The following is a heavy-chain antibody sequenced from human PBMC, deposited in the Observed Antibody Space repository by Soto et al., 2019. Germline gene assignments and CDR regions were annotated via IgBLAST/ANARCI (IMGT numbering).Heavy chain of an antibody. CDR3: ARDRVAGIWGDAFDI. Sequence: QVQLVQSGAEVKKPGASVKVSCKTSGYTFTNHGINWVRQAPGQGLEWMGWINPYNANVNYAQKLQGRVTMTTDTPTSTAYMDLRILTSDDTAVYYCARDRVAGIWGDAFDIWGQGTMVTVSS. CDR1: GYTFTNHG. V-gene: IGHV1-18*04. D-gene: IGHD3-16*01. CDR2: INPYNANV. J-gene: IGHJ3*02.